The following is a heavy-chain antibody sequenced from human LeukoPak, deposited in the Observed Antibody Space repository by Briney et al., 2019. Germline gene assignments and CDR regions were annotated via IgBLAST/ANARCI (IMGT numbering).Heavy chain of an antibody. D-gene: IGHD4-17*01. V-gene: IGHV1-69*04. J-gene: IGHJ4*02. CDR2: IIPILGIA. Sequence: ASVKVSCKASGGTFSSYAINWVRQAPGQGLEWMGRIIPILGIANYAQKFQGRVTITADKSTSTAYMELSSLRSEDTAVYYCAREEYDYGDWMGYYFDYWGQGTLVTVSS. CDR3: AREEYDYGDWMGYYFDY. CDR1: GGTFSSYA.